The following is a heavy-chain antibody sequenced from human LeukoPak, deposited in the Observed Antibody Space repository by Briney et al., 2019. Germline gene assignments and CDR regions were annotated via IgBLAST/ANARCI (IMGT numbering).Heavy chain of an antibody. CDR1: GGSISSGSYY. D-gene: IGHD1-26*01. V-gene: IGHV4-61*02. CDR2: IYSSGST. J-gene: IGHJ3*02. CDR3: AREAVIVGAIAGDAFDI. Sequence: SQTLSLTCTVSGGSISSGSYYWSWIRQPAGKGLEWIGRIYSSGSTNYNPSLKSRVTISVDTSKNQLSLKLSSVTAADTAVYYCAREAVIVGAIAGDAFDIWGQGTMVTVSS.